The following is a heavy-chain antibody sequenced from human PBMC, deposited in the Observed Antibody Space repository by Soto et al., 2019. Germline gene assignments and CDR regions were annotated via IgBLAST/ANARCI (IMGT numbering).Heavy chain of an antibody. CDR2: IGPYNGNT. Sequence: QLQLVQSGAEVKKPGASVKVSCKASGYTFNNYGISWVRQAPGQGLEWMGWIGPYNGNTDHAQNFQGRVTMTTDTSTNTAYMELRSLRSDDTALYYCARCYCSVGSCYTCWHFDLWGRGTLVTVSS. CDR3: ARCYCSVGSCYTCWHFDL. J-gene: IGHJ2*01. CDR1: GYTFNNYG. D-gene: IGHD2-15*01. V-gene: IGHV1-18*01.